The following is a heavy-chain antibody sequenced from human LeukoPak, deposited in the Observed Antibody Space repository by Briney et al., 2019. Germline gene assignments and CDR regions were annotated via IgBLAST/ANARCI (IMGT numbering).Heavy chain of an antibody. J-gene: IGHJ4*02. D-gene: IGHD2-2*02. CDR1: GFTFSSYS. Sequence: PGGSLRLSCSASGFTFSSYSMHWVRQAPGKGLEWVAVISYDGNKKYDADSVKGRFTISRDNSKNTLYLQMNSLRAEDTAVYYCARLPGYCSSNSCYKMTIPFDYWGQGTLVTVSS. V-gene: IGHV3-30-3*01. CDR3: ARLPGYCSSNSCYKMTIPFDY. CDR2: ISYDGNKK.